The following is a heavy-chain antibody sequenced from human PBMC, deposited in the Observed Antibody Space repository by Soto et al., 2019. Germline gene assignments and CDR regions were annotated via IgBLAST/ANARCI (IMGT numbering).Heavy chain of an antibody. Sequence: QVQLVESGGGVVQPGRSLRLSCAASGFTFSSYGMHWVRQAPGKGLEWVAVIWYDGSNKYYADSVKGRFTISRDNSKNTLDLQMNSLRAEDTAVYYCAREGRYYGSGSYYNDWFDPWGQGTLVTVSS. J-gene: IGHJ5*02. D-gene: IGHD3-10*01. V-gene: IGHV3-33*01. CDR1: GFTFSSYG. CDR3: AREGRYYGSGSYYNDWFDP. CDR2: IWYDGSNK.